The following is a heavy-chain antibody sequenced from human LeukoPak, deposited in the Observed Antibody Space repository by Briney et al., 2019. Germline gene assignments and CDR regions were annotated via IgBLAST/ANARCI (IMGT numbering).Heavy chain of an antibody. CDR3: ARHSGSFYALFDY. CDR2: ISGSGGST. D-gene: IGHD1-26*01. Sequence: GGSLRLSCTASGFSFNSYAMNWVRQAPGKGLEWVSAISGSGGSTYYADSVKGRFTISRDNSKNTLYLQMNSLRAEDTAVHYCARHSGSFYALFDYWGQGTLVTVSS. V-gene: IGHV3-23*01. J-gene: IGHJ4*02. CDR1: GFSFNSYA.